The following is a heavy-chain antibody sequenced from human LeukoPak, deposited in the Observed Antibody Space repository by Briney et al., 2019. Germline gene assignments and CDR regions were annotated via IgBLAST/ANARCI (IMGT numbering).Heavy chain of an antibody. J-gene: IGHJ4*02. CDR1: GGSISSGGYY. CDR2: IYYSGST. D-gene: IGHD3-10*01. CDR3: ARVPAFNYGSGSSYTRGGY. V-gene: IGHV4-31*03. Sequence: SETLSLTCTVSGGSISSGGYYWSWIRQHPGKGLEWSGYIYYSGSTYYNPSLKSRVTISVATSKNQFSLKLSSVTAADTAVYYCARVPAFNYGSGSSYTRGGYWGQGTLVTVSS.